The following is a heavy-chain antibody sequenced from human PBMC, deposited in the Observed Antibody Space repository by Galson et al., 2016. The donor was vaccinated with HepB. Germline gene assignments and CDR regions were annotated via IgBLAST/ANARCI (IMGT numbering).Heavy chain of an antibody. V-gene: IGHV4-39*01. Sequence: SETLSLTCTVSGGSLNRNAYYWDWIRQPPGKGLEWIGTIYYSGNTYYNPSLKSRVTISVDTSKNQFSLNLSSVTAADTAVYYCARGFLSGYGFGARIADFYYWGPGTTVTVSS. CDR2: IYYSGNT. D-gene: IGHD5-12*01. CDR1: GGSLNRNAYY. CDR3: ARGFLSGYGFGARIADFYY. J-gene: IGHJ4*03.